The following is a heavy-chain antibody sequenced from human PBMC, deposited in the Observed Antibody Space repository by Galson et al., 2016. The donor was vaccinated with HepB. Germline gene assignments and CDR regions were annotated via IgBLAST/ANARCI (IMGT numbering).Heavy chain of an antibody. J-gene: IGHJ4*02. V-gene: IGHV3-23*01. CDR3: AKHSRGDSPYYFDY. CDR2: ISRNGGGT. CDR1: GFTFSSYA. Sequence: SLRLSCAVSGFTFSSYAMTWVRQAPGKGLEWVSTISRNGGGTYCADSVMSGFTISRDNTKSTLYLQMNSLRAGDTALYYCAKHSRGDSPYYFDYWGQGTLVTVSS. D-gene: IGHD3-10*01.